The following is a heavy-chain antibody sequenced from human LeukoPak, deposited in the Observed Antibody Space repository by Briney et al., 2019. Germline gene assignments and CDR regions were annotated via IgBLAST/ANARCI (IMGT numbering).Heavy chain of an antibody. CDR1: GGSIRSSSYY. Sequence: PSETLSLTCTVSGGSIRSSSYYWGWIRQPPGKGLEWIGSIYYSGSTYYNPSLKSRVTISVDTSKNQFSLKLSSVTAADTAVYYCARHGDGYNLLDYWGQGTLVTVSS. D-gene: IGHD5-24*01. V-gene: IGHV4-39*01. CDR3: ARHGDGYNLLDY. CDR2: IYYSGST. J-gene: IGHJ4*02.